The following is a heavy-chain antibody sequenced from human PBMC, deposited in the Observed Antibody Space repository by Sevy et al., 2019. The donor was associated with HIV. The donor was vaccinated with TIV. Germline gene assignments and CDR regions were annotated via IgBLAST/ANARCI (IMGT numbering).Heavy chain of an antibody. J-gene: IGHJ6*02. CDR2: IYYSGST. D-gene: IGHD3-3*01. V-gene: IGHV4-59*01. Sequence: SETLSLTCTVSGGSISSYYWSWIRQPPGKGLEWIGYIYYSGSTNYNPSLKSRVTISVDTSKNQFSLKLSSVTAADTAVYYCASDRKAYDFWSGYYPDDYYYDGIDVWGQGTTVTVSS. CDR1: GGSISSYY. CDR3: ASDRKAYDFWSGYYPDDYYYDGIDV.